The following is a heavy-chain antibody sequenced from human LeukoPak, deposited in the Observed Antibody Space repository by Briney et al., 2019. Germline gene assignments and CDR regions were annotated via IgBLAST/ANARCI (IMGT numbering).Heavy chain of an antibody. Sequence: ASVKVSCKASGYTFTSYYMHWVRQAPGQGIEWMGIINPSGGSTSYAQKFQGRVTMTRDMSTSTVYMELSSLRSEDTAVYYCARAPAYYDILGYWGQGTLVTVSS. CDR1: GYTFTSYY. J-gene: IGHJ4*02. CDR3: ARAPAYYDILGY. CDR2: INPSGGST. V-gene: IGHV1-46*01. D-gene: IGHD3-9*01.